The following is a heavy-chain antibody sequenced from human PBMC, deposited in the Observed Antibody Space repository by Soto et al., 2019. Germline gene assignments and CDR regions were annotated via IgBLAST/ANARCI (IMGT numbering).Heavy chain of an antibody. CDR3: AKGKNSFTLTRFDY. D-gene: IGHD3-16*01. CDR2: ISWNSGSI. Sequence: EVQLVESGGGLVQPGRSLRLSCAASGFTFDDYAMHWVRQAPGKGLEWVSGISWNSGSIGYADSVKGRLTISRDNAKNSLYLQMSSLRAEDTALYFCAKGKNSFTLTRFDYWGQGTLVTVSS. CDR1: GFTFDDYA. J-gene: IGHJ4*02. V-gene: IGHV3-9*01.